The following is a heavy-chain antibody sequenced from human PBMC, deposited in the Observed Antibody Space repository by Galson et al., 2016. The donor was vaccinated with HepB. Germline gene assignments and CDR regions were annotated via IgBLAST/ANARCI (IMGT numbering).Heavy chain of an antibody. CDR3: AKDVSRSSSSAAHGAFDI. V-gene: IGHV3-9*01. Sequence: SLRLSCAASGFAFNDYSMHWVRQAPGKGLEWVSGINGNSGRIGYADSVKGRFTISRDNAEKSLYLQMDSLRAEDTALYYCAKDVSRSSSSAAHGAFDIWGQGT. D-gene: IGHD6-13*01. CDR1: GFAFNDYS. CDR2: INGNSGRI. J-gene: IGHJ3*02.